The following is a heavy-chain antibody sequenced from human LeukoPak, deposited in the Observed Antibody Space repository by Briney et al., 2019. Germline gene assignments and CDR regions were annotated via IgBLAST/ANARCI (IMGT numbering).Heavy chain of an antibody. Sequence: SETLSLTCTVSGGSISSSSYYWGWIRQPPGKGLEWIGSIYYSGSTYYNPSLKSRVTISVDTSKNQFSLKLGSVTAADTAVYYCARLVDYYGSGSYYNAFDYYYYYMDVWGKGTTVTVSS. CDR3: ARLVDYYGSGSYYNAFDYYYYYMDV. CDR2: IYYSGST. V-gene: IGHV4-39*01. J-gene: IGHJ6*03. D-gene: IGHD3-10*01. CDR1: GGSISSSSYY.